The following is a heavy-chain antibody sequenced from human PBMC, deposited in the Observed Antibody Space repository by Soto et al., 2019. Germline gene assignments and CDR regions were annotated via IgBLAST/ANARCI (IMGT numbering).Heavy chain of an antibody. CDR1: GFTFTDHY. CDR3: AREIRRDYYYYYPLDV. CDR2: TKNKPNNYTT. J-gene: IGHJ6*02. V-gene: IGHV3-72*01. Sequence: GSLRLSCLASGFTFTDHYMDWVRQAPGTGLEWIARTKNKPNNYTTTYAASVKGRFTISRDDSESSLYLQMNNLKTEDTAVYYCAREIRRDYYYYYPLDVWGQGTTVTVSS.